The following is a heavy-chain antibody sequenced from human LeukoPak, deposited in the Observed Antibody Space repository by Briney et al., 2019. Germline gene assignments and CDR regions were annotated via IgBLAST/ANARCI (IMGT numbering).Heavy chain of an antibody. CDR1: GFIFSSYA. CDR3: ARGFAPHDY. J-gene: IGHJ4*02. Sequence: PGGSLRLSCSASGFIFSSYAMHWVRQAPGKRLEYVSAMSVITGRTFYADSVEGRFTISRDNAKNSLYLQVNSLRAEDTAVYYCARGFAPHDYWGQGTLVTVSP. V-gene: IGHV3-64*04. CDR2: MSVITGRT.